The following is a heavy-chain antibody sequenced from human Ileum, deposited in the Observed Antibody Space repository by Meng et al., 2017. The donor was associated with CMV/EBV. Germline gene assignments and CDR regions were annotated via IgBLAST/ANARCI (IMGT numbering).Heavy chain of an antibody. V-gene: IGHV3-30*02. CDR1: GFTFTRYG. D-gene: IGHD3-16*01. Sequence: VWLVASGGGVVQPGESSSLAGAASGFTFTRYGMHWVRQAPGKGLEWVAFVRSDGSNKYYADSVKGRFTISRDNSENTLFLQMNSLRADDTAVYYCSSLGDYWGQGTLVTVSS. CDR3: SSLGDY. CDR2: VRSDGSNK. J-gene: IGHJ4*02.